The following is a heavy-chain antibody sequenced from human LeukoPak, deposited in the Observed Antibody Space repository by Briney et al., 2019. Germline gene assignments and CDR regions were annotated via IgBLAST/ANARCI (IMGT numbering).Heavy chain of an antibody. D-gene: IGHD7-27*01. V-gene: IGHV3-23*01. CDR3: ARDLAWGAFDY. J-gene: IGHJ4*02. CDR1: GFTFSNHG. Sequence: GGSLRLSCAASGFTFSNHGMNWVRQAPGKGMEWLSGVSPPGGGTYYADSVKGRFTISRDDSKNTLSLQMNSLRVEDTAVYYCARDLAWGAFDYWGQGTLVTVSS. CDR2: VSPPGGGT.